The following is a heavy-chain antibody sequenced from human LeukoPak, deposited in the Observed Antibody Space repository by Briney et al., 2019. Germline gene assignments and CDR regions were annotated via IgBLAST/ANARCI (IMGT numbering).Heavy chain of an antibody. CDR3: ATCYSSGCPDAFDI. CDR2: ISYDGSNK. Sequence: GGSLRLSCVASGLTFSRFAMAWVRQAPGRGPEWVAVISYDGSNKYYADSVKGRFTISRDNSKNTLYLQMNSLRAEDTAVYYCATCYSSGCPDAFDIWGQGTMVTVSS. CDR1: GLTFSRFA. D-gene: IGHD6-19*01. V-gene: IGHV3-30-3*01. J-gene: IGHJ3*02.